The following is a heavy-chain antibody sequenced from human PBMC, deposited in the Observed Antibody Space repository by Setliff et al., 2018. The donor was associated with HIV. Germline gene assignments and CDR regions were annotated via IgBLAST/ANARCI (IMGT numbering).Heavy chain of an antibody. CDR2: IIPIFGST. CDR1: GDTFSSYG. Sequence: GASVKVSCKASGDTFSSYGISWVRQAPGQGLEWVGGIIPIFGSTNHAQKFQGRVTITADESTSTAYMELSSLKSEDTAIYYCARATTRSYNSVWGQGTLVTVSS. D-gene: IGHD6-19*01. J-gene: IGHJ4*02. V-gene: IGHV1-69*13. CDR3: ARATTRSYNSV.